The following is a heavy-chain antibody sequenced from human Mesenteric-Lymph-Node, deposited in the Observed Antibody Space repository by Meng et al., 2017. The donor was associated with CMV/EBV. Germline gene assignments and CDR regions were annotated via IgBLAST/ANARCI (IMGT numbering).Heavy chain of an antibody. CDR1: TCYC. J-gene: IGHJ5*02. CDR3: ARFAVDGSGSYYNDNNWFDP. V-gene: IGHV1-18*04. D-gene: IGHD3-10*01. CDR2: LSAYNGNT. Sequence: TCYCISWVRQAPGQGLEWMGGLSAYNGNTNYAQKLQGRVTMTTDTSTSTAYMELRSLRSDDTAVYYCARFAVDGSGSYYNDNNWFDPWGQGTLVTVSS.